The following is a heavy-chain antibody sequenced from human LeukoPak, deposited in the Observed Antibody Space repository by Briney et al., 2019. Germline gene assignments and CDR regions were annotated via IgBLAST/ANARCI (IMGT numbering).Heavy chain of an antibody. CDR3: ARAEDGSGWPNFDY. D-gene: IGHD6-19*01. CDR2: IYYSGST. Sequence: PSETLSLTCTVSGGSISSYYWSWIRQPPGKGLEWIGYIYYSGSTNYNLSLKSRVTISVDTSKNQFSLKLSSVTAADTAVYYCARAEDGSGWPNFDYWGQGTLVTVSS. J-gene: IGHJ4*02. V-gene: IGHV4-59*01. CDR1: GGSISSYY.